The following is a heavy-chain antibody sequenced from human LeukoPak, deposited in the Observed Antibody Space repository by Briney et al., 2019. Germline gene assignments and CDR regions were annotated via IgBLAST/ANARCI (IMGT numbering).Heavy chain of an antibody. V-gene: IGHV1-69*13. D-gene: IGHD1-26*01. CDR1: GGTFSSYA. J-gene: IGHJ4*02. CDR3: ARDSGSYYSNYFDY. Sequence: ASVKVSCKASGGTFSSYAISWVQQAPGQGLEWMGGIIPIFGTANYAQKFQGRVTITADESTSTAYMELSSLRSEDTAVYYCARDSGSYYSNYFDYWGQGTLVTVSS. CDR2: IIPIFGTA.